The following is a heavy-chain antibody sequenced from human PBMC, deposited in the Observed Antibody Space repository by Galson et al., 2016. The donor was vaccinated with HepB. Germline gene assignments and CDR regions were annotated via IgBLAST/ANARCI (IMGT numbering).Heavy chain of an antibody. Sequence: SETLSLTCTVSGGSISSYYWSWIRQPPGKGLEWIGYVFYSGSTNYNPSLKSRVTISIHTSKNQFSLRLNSVTAADTAVYYCARENSTGYYYYYGMDVWGQGALVAVSS. CDR3: ARENSTGYYYYYGMDV. V-gene: IGHV4-59*01. CDR1: GGSISSYY. J-gene: IGHJ6*02. CDR2: VFYSGST. D-gene: IGHD4-23*01.